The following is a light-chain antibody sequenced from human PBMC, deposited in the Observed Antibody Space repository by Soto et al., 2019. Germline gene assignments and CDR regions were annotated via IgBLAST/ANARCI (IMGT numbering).Light chain of an antibody. Sequence: PGQKVTISCSGTISNIGNNYVSWYQQLPGAAPTLLIYESNRRPTGIPDRFSGSKSATSATLDITGLQTGDEADYYCASWDHSLSGYVFGSGTKVTVL. CDR3: ASWDHSLSGYV. CDR1: ISNIGNNY. J-gene: IGLJ1*01. CDR2: ESN. V-gene: IGLV1-51*02.